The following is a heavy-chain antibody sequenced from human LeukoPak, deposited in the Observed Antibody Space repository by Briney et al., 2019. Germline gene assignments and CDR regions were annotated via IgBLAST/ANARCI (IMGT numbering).Heavy chain of an antibody. D-gene: IGHD3-22*01. J-gene: IGHJ6*02. CDR1: GFTFSDYY. CDR3: ARNYYYDSSGYYYPYYGMDV. V-gene: IGHV3-11*03. CDR2: ISSRSSYT. Sequence: GGSLRLSCAASGFTFSDYYMSWIRQAPGKGLEWVSYISSRSSYTEYADSVKGRFTISRDNAKNSLYLQMNSLRAEDTAVYYCARNYYYDSSGYYYPYYGMDVWGQGTTVTVSS.